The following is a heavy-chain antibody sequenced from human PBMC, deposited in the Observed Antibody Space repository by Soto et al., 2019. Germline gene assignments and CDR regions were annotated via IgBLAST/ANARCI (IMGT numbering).Heavy chain of an antibody. J-gene: IGHJ4*02. Sequence: GGSLRLSCAASGFTYSTYTMHWVRQAPGKGLEWVAVISYDGNNKFYADSVKGRFTISRDNAKNSLYLQMNSLRAEDTAVYYCARVAFYDILTGPYFDYWGQGTLVTVSS. D-gene: IGHD3-9*01. CDR2: ISYDGNNK. CDR1: GFTYSTYT. V-gene: IGHV3-30-3*01. CDR3: ARVAFYDILTGPYFDY.